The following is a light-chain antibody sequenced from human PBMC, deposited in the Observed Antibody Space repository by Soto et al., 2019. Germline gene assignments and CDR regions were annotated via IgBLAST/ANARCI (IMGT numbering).Light chain of an antibody. V-gene: IGKV4-1*01. Sequence: DIVMTQSPDSLAVSLGEMATINCKSDRTLFYPSNNKTYLAWYQQKAGQPPKLLIYWASMRESGVPDRFSGSGSGTDFTLTTSSLQAEDVAIFYCQQYYNTPYTFGQGTKVDIK. J-gene: IGKJ2*01. CDR2: WAS. CDR1: RTLFYPSNNKTY. CDR3: QQYYNTPYT.